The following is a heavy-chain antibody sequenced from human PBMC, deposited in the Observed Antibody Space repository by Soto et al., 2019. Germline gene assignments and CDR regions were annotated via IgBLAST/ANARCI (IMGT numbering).Heavy chain of an antibody. CDR1: GGSISSGGYY. D-gene: IGHD3-22*01. J-gene: IGHJ4*02. CDR2: IYYSGST. Sequence: PSETLSLTCTVSGGSISSGGYYWSWIRQHPGKGLEWIGYIYYSGSTYYNPSLKSRVTISVDTSKNQFSLKLSSVTAADTAVYYCARAAYYDSSGYYHQFDYWGQGTLVTVSS. V-gene: IGHV4-31*03. CDR3: ARAAYYDSSGYYHQFDY.